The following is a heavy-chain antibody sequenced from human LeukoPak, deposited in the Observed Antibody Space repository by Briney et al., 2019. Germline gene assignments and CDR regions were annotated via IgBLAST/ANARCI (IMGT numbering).Heavy chain of an antibody. Sequence: GGSLRLSCAASGFTFSSYWMHWVRQAPGKGLEWVSGINWNGGSTGYADSVKGRFTISRDNAKNSLYLQMNSLRAEDTALYYCASTAGEDYYYYMDVWGKGTTVTVSS. CDR1: GFTFSSYW. V-gene: IGHV3-20*04. CDR3: ASTAGEDYYYYMDV. CDR2: INWNGGST. D-gene: IGHD3-10*01. J-gene: IGHJ6*03.